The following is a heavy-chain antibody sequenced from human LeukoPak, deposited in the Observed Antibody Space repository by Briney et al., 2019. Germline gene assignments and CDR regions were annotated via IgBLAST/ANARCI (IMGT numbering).Heavy chain of an antibody. CDR1: GGSFSGYY. Sequence: TLSLTCAVYGGSFSGYYWSWIRQPPGKGLEWIGEINHSGSTNYNPSLKSRVTISVDTSKNQFSLKLSSVTAADTAVYYCASGRTLYGDYLDFDLTNYYFDYWGQGTLVTVSS. CDR3: ASGRTLYGDYLDFDLTNYYFDY. CDR2: INHSGST. D-gene: IGHD4-17*01. J-gene: IGHJ4*02. V-gene: IGHV4-34*01.